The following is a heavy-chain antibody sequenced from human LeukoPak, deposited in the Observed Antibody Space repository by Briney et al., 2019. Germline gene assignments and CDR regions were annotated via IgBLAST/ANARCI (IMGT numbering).Heavy chain of an antibody. CDR1: GFTFKDHN. V-gene: IGHV3-43*01. Sequence: GGSLRLSCAASGFTFKDHNMHWVRQPPGKGLEWVSLITWDGGSRYYADSVKGRFTISRDNSKNSLYLQTNSLTTDDTALYYCAKGLRGGTSFDWGQGTLVTVSS. D-gene: IGHD2/OR15-2a*01. J-gene: IGHJ4*02. CDR2: ITWDGGSR. CDR3: AKGLRGGTSFD.